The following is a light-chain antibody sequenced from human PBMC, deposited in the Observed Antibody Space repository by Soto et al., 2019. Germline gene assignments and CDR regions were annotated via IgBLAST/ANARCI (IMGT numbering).Light chain of an antibody. V-gene: IGKV1-5*01. J-gene: IGKJ1*01. Sequence: QITQSPSTLSSSVVDIVTIXFRASHNIERWMAWYQQKPGKAPSLLIFDASTLHSGVPSRFSGSGSGTEFTLAISSLQPDDFATYYCQQFAVSRTFGQGTKVDIK. CDR2: DAS. CDR1: HNIERW. CDR3: QQFAVSRT.